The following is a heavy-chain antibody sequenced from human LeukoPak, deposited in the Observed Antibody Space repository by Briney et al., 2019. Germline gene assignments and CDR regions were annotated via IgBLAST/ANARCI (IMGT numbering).Heavy chain of an antibody. J-gene: IGHJ4*02. CDR3: AKDQSSTRPY. Sequence: GGSLRLSCAASGFTFSSYFMHWVRQAPGKGLVWVSRVSNDGTYTEYADSVKGRFTISRDNAKDTLYLQVNSLRAEDTAVYYCAKDQSSTRPYWGQGTLVTVSS. D-gene: IGHD2-2*01. V-gene: IGHV3-74*03. CDR2: VSNDGTYT. CDR1: GFTFSSYF.